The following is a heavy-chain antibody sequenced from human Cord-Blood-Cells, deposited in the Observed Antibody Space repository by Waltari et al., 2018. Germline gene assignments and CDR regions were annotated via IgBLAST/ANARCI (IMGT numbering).Heavy chain of an antibody. V-gene: IGHV4-34*01. J-gene: IGHJ5*02. CDR1: GGSFSGYY. Sequence: QVQLQQWGAGLLKPSETLSLTCAVYGGSFSGYYWSWIRQPPGKGREWSGEINHSGSTNYDPSLKSRVTMSVDTSKTQFSLKLSSVTAADTAVYYCARGNSGSYYWFDPWGQGTLVTVSS. CDR3: ARGNSGSYYWFDP. CDR2: INHSGST. D-gene: IGHD1-26*01.